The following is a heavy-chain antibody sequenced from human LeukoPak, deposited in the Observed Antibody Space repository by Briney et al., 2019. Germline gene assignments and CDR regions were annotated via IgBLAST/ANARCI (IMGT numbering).Heavy chain of an antibody. CDR1: GFTFSSYW. CDR2: IKQDGSEN. Sequence: GGSLRLSCAASGFTFSSYWMSWVRQAPGKGLEWVANIKQDGSENYYVDSVKGRFTISRDNAKNSLYLQMNSLRAEDTAVYYCARVEVVPAAIRYFDYWGQGTLVTVSS. CDR3: ARVEVVPAAIRYFDY. D-gene: IGHD2-2*02. J-gene: IGHJ4*02. V-gene: IGHV3-7*01.